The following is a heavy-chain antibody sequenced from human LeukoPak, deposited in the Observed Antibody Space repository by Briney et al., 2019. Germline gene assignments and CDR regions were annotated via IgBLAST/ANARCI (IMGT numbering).Heavy chain of an antibody. CDR1: GYAVSDYF. CDR2: INPNSGVT. V-gene: IGHV1-2*06. J-gene: IGHJ4*02. CDR3: ARDLSSTANWELDY. D-gene: IGHD7-27*01. Sequence: GASVKVSCKASGYAVSDYFIHWVRQAPAQGLEWMGRINPNSGVTGYAQNFQGRVTMTRDTSISVTYMELNRLTSDDTAVYYCARDLSSTANWELDYWGQGTLVTVSS.